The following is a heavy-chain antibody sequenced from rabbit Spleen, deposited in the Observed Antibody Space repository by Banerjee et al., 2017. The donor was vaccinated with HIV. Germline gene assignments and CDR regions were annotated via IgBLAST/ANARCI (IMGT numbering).Heavy chain of an antibody. CDR3: VREVAARFNL. D-gene: IGHD4-1*01. V-gene: IGHV1S40*01. Sequence: QSVEEYGGDLVKPGGTLTLTCTASGFDFSNYYMNWVRQAPGKGLEWIACIYAGSSGSTYYASWVNGQFTISSHNAQNMLYLQLNSLTAADTATYFCVREVAARFNLWGQGTLVTVS. CDR1: GFDFSNYY. CDR2: IYAGSSGST. J-gene: IGHJ4*01.